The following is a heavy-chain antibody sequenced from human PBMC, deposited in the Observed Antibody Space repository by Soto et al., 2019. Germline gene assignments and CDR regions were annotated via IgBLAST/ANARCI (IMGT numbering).Heavy chain of an antibody. CDR1: GFTFSSYS. CDR3: ARSSDYYGSGIYYPSYYYYYYGMDV. D-gene: IGHD3-10*01. V-gene: IGHV3-48*01. Sequence: GGSLRLSCVASGFTFSSYSMNWVRQAPGKGLEWVSYISSSSSTIYYADSVKGRFTISRDNAKNSLYLQMNSLRAEDTAVYYCARSSDYYGSGIYYPSYYYYYYGMDVWGQGTTVTVSS. J-gene: IGHJ6*02. CDR2: ISSSSSTI.